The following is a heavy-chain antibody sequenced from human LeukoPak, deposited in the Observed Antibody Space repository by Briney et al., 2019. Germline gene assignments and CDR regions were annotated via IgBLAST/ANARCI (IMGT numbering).Heavy chain of an antibody. J-gene: IGHJ4*02. D-gene: IGHD6-19*01. V-gene: IGHV3-21*04. Sequence: PGGSLRLSCVVSGFSLSNYAMNWVRQAPGKGPEWVSYISSANSHIYYADSVKGRFIISRDNAKNSLYLQMNSLRAEDTALYYCAKALNSRRIYSSGWYRDFDYWGQGTLVTVSS. CDR2: ISSANSHI. CDR3: AKALNSRRIYSSGWYRDFDY. CDR1: GFSLSNYA.